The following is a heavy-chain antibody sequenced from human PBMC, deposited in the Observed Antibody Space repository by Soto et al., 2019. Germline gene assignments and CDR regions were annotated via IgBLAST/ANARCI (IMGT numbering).Heavy chain of an antibody. CDR2: IYYSGST. D-gene: IGHD3-9*01. V-gene: IGHV4-59*01. J-gene: IGHJ4*02. CDR1: GGSISSYY. Sequence: SETLSLTCTVSGGSISSYYWSWIRQPPGKGLEWIGYIYYSGSTNYNPSLKGRVTISVDTSKNQFSLKLSSVTAADTAVYYCARGVRYYDILTGFDYWGQGTLVTVSS. CDR3: ARGVRYYDILTGFDY.